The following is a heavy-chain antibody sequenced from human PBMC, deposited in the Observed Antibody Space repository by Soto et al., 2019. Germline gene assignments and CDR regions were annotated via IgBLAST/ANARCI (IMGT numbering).Heavy chain of an antibody. CDR1: GFTVSSNY. J-gene: IGHJ6*02. CDR2: IYSGGST. Sequence: GGSLRLSCAASGFTVSSNYMSWVRQAPGKGLEWVSVIYSGGSTYYADSVKGRFTISRDNSKNTLYLQMNSLRAEDTAVYYCARGTEDYYYYYGMDVWGQGTTVTVSS. V-gene: IGHV3-66*01. CDR3: ARGTEDYYYYYGMDV.